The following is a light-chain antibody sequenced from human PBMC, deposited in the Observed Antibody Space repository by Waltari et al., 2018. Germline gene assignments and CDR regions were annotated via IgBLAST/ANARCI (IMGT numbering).Light chain of an antibody. CDR2: KAS. Sequence: DIQMTQSPSTLSASVGDRVTITCRASQSISDWLAWYQLKQEKAPNLLIYKASSLQSGVPSSFSGSGSGTEFTLTISSLQPDDFATYYCQQYNSYPLTFGGGTKVEIK. CDR3: QQYNSYPLT. V-gene: IGKV1-5*03. CDR1: QSISDW. J-gene: IGKJ4*01.